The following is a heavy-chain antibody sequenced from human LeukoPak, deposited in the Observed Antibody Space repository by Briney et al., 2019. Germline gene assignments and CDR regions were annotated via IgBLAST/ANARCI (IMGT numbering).Heavy chain of an antibody. CDR2: IRYDGSNK. V-gene: IGHV3-30*02. D-gene: IGHD3-10*01. CDR3: AKDSHYYGSGSYSDY. Sequence: PGGSLRLSCAASGFTFSSYGMHWVRQAPGKGLEWVAFIRYDGSNKYYADSVKGRFTISRDNSKNTLYLQMNSLRAEDTAVYYCAKDSHYYGSGSYSDYWGQGTLVTVSS. CDR1: GFTFSSYG. J-gene: IGHJ4*02.